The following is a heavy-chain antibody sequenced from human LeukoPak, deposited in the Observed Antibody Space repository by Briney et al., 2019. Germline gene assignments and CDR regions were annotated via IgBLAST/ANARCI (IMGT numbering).Heavy chain of an antibody. Sequence: SETLSLTCTVSGGYISSYYWSWIRQPAGKGLEWIGRIYTSGSTNYNPSLKSRVTMSVDTSKNQFSLKLSSVTAADTAVYYCAREMFQYYDSSGTLRDWGQGTLVTVSS. CDR2: IYTSGST. CDR1: GGYISSYY. J-gene: IGHJ4*02. V-gene: IGHV4-4*07. D-gene: IGHD3-22*01. CDR3: AREMFQYYDSSGTLRD.